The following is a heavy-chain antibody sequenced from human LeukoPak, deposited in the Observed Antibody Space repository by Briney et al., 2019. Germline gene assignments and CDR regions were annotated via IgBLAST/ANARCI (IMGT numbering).Heavy chain of an antibody. V-gene: IGHV3-30*02. CDR2: IRYDGIAI. Sequence: GGSLRLSCAASGFTFSSFGMNWVRQAPGKGLEWVTFIRYDGIAIQYADSVKGRFTISRDNSKNALYLQMISLRPEDTAVYFCAKGTSGIIAGGHDYYMDVWGEGTTVTISS. D-gene: IGHD6-13*01. J-gene: IGHJ6*03. CDR3: AKGTSGIIAGGHDYYMDV. CDR1: GFTFSSFG.